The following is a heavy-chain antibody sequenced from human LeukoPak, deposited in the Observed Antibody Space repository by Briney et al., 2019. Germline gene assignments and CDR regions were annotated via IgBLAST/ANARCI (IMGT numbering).Heavy chain of an antibody. J-gene: IGHJ4*02. CDR2: ISFNGRNK. V-gene: IGHV3-30*04. D-gene: IGHD1-26*01. CDR1: GFTLSNYA. CDR3: ARDIWEGAVVGSTTVADY. Sequence: GGSLRLSCAASGFTLSNYAMHWVRQAPGEGLEWVATISFNGRNKYYAESVKGRFTISRDNPQNTLYLQMNSLRVDDTALYFCARDIWEGAVVGSTTVADYWGQGTLVTVSS.